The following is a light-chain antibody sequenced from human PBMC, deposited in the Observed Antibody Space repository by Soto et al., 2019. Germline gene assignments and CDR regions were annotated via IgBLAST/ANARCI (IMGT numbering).Light chain of an antibody. J-gene: IGKJ1*01. Sequence: EIVMTQSPANLSVSPGERGTLXCRASQSVGSHVVWYQQKPGQAPRLLIHEAAYRATGIPERFSGSGSGTDFSLSISSLEPDDFAVYYCQHRSSWPRSFGRGTKVDIK. CDR2: EAA. CDR1: QSVGSH. V-gene: IGKV3-11*01. CDR3: QHRSSWPRS.